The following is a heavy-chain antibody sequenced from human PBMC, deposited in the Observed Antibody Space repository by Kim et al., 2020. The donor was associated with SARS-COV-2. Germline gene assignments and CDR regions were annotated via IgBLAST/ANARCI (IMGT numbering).Heavy chain of an antibody. CDR3: AMPPLRVEMATILAEYFQH. CDR2: IYPGDSDT. Sequence: GESLKISCKGSGYSFTSYWIGWVRQMPGKGLEWMGIIYPGDSDTRYSPSFQGQVTISADKSISTAYLQWSSLKASDTAMYYCAMPPLRVEMATILAEYFQHWGQGTLVTVSS. J-gene: IGHJ1*01. V-gene: IGHV5-51*01. CDR1: GYSFTSYW. D-gene: IGHD5-12*01.